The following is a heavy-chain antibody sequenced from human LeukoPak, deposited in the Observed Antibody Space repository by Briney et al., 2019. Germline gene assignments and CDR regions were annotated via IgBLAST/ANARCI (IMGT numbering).Heavy chain of an antibody. J-gene: IGHJ4*02. CDR3: VRGRDGYTH. V-gene: IGHV4-59*01. Sequence: SETLSLTCTVSGASISTYYWSWIRQPPGKGLEWIGYIYYTGTTDHNPSLKSRVTISVDASKNQFSLKLSSVTAEDTAVYYCVRGRDGYTHWGQGTLVTVSS. CDR1: GASISTYY. CDR2: IYYTGTT. D-gene: IGHD5-24*01.